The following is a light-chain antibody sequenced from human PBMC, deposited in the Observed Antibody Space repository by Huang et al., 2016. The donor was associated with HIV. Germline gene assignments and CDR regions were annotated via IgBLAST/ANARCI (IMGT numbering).Light chain of an antibody. CDR1: QSVSSSQSVSSTY. CDR2: DAS. CDR3: QQYGSSPFT. V-gene: IGKV3-20*01. J-gene: IGKJ4*01. Sequence: EIVLTQSPGTLCLSPGERATLSCRASQSVSSSQSVSSTYLAWYQQKPGQAPSLLIYDASSRATGIPDKCSGRGSGTDFTLTINRLEPEDSAVYYCQQYGSSPFTFGGGTKVEIK.